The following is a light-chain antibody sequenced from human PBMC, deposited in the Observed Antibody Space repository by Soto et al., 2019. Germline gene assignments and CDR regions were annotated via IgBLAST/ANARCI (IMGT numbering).Light chain of an antibody. CDR1: QSVSSN. CDR3: HQYDDGPYT. Sequence: EIVMTQSPATLSLSSGERATLPCRASQSVSSNVAWYQQIPGQTPRLLIYGASTRATGIPVRFSGSGSGTEFTLTISSLQSEDFAVYYCHQYDDGPYTFGQGTKVDIK. CDR2: GAS. J-gene: IGKJ2*01. V-gene: IGKV3-15*01.